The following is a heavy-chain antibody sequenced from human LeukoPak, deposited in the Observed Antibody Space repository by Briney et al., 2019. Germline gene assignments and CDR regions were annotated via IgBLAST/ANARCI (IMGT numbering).Heavy chain of an antibody. CDR3: ARERVRGDTDY. CDR1: GGSISSGSYY. D-gene: IGHD3-10*01. V-gene: IGHV4-61*02. Sequence: PSETLSLTCTVSGGSISSGSYYWSWLRQPAGKGLEWIGRIYTSGSTNYNPSLKSRVTISVDTSKNQFSLKLSSVTAADTAVYYCARERVRGDTDYWGQGTLVTVSS. CDR2: IYTSGST. J-gene: IGHJ4*02.